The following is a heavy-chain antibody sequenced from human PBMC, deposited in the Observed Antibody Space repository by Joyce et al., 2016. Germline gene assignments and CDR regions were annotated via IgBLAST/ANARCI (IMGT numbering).Heavy chain of an antibody. Sequence: QVQLVQSGAEVRKPGASVKVSCKASGFTFTAYYTHWVRQAPGQGLEWMGWSNPSSGGTKYAQNFQGRVTMTSDTPISTVYMELSRLTSDDTAVYYCASNRGGSSFDYWGQGTLVTVSS. D-gene: IGHD2-15*01. CDR1: GFTFTAYY. J-gene: IGHJ4*02. V-gene: IGHV1-2*02. CDR2: SNPSSGGT. CDR3: ASNRGGSSFDY.